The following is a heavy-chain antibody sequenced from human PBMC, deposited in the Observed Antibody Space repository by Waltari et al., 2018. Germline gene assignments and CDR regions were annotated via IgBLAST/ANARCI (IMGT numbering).Heavy chain of an antibody. CDR1: GFTFSSYS. CDR3: ASSGVTFGGVIVSHDAFDI. J-gene: IGHJ3*02. D-gene: IGHD3-16*02. V-gene: IGHV3-21*01. CDR2: ISSSSIYI. Sequence: EVQLVESGGGLVKPGGSLRLSCAASGFTFSSYSMNWVRQAPGKGLEWVSSISSSSIYIYYADSVKGRFTISRDNAKNSLYLQMNSLRAEDTAVYYCASSGVTFGGVIVSHDAFDIWGQGTMVTVSS.